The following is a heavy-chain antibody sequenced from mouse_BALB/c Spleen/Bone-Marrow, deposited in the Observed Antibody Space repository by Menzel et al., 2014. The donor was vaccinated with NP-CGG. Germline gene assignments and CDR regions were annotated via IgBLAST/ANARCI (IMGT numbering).Heavy chain of an antibody. V-gene: IGHV5-9-2*01. CDR1: GFIFSSYG. D-gene: IGHD2-4*01. Sequence: DVMLVESGGGLVKPGGSLKLSCAASGFIFSSYGMSWVRQTPEKRLEWVATISGGGSYTFYPGSVKGRFTVSRDNAKNNLYLQMSSLRSEDTALYYCARHAYYDQTEVSFVYWGRGTLVTVSA. J-gene: IGHJ3*01. CDR3: ARHAYYDQTEVSFVY. CDR2: ISGGGSYT.